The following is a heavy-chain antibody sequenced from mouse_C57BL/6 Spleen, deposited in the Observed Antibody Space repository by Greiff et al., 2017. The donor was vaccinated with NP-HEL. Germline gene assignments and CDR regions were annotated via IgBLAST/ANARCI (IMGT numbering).Heavy chain of an antibody. CDR1: GFTFSDYG. CDR2: ISSGSSTI. V-gene: IGHV5-17*01. Sequence: EVKLMESGGGLVKPGGSLKLSCAASGFTFSDYGMHWVRQAPEKGLEWVAYISSGSSTIYYADTVKGRFTISRDNAKNTLFLQMTSLRSEDTAMYYCARVGYGSSYVPWFAYWGQGTLVTVSA. D-gene: IGHD1-1*01. CDR3: ARVGYGSSYVPWFAY. J-gene: IGHJ3*01.